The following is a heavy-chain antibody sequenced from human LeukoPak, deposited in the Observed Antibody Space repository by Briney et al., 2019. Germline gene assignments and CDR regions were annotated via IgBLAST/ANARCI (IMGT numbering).Heavy chain of an antibody. CDR2: IYPGDSDT. D-gene: IGHD3-9*01. CDR3: ARQGYDILTGYYTGDYYYYMDV. V-gene: IGHV5-51*01. J-gene: IGHJ6*03. CDR1: GYSFTSYW. Sequence: GESLKISCKGSGYSFTSYWIGWVRQMPGKGLEWMGIIYPGDSDTRYSPSFQGQVTISADKSISTAYLQWSSLKASDTAMYYCARQGYDILTGYYTGDYYYYMDVWGKGTTVTISS.